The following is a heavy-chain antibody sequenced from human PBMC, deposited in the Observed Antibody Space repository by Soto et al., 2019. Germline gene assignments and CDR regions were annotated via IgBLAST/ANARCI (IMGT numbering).Heavy chain of an antibody. V-gene: IGHV6-1*01. CDR1: GDSVSSNSAA. CDR3: ARTVGWLDP. Sequence: PSQTLSLTCAISGDSVSSNSAAWNWIRQSPSRGLEWLGRTYYRSKWYKEYAASVRSRITINTDTSKNQFSLQLNSVSPEDTAVYYCARTVGWLDPWGQGTQVTVSS. D-gene: IGHD2-15*01. J-gene: IGHJ5*02. CDR2: TYYRSKWYK.